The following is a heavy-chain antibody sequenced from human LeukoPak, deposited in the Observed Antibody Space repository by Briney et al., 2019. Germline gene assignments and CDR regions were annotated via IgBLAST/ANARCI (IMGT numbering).Heavy chain of an antibody. V-gene: IGHV1-69*05. CDR2: IIPIFGTA. Sequence: SVKVSCKASGGTFSSYAISWVRQAPGQGLEWMGGIIPIFGTANYVQKFQGRVTITTDESTSTAYMELSSLRSEDTAVYYCARWGGYCSSTSCSKILLGYFQHWGQGTLVTVSS. D-gene: IGHD2-2*01. CDR3: ARWGGYCSSTSCSKILLGYFQH. CDR1: GGTFSSYA. J-gene: IGHJ1*01.